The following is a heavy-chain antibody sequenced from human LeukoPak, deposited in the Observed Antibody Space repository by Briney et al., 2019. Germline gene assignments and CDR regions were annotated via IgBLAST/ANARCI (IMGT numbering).Heavy chain of an antibody. CDR2: IYYSGST. J-gene: IGHJ6*03. CDR3: ARVRHFWSGYYYYYYYMDV. CDR1: GGSISNHY. D-gene: IGHD3-3*02. V-gene: IGHV4-59*11. Sequence: SSETLSLTCTVSGGSISNHYWSWIRQPPGKGLEWIGYIYYSGSTNYNPSLKSRVTISVDTSKNQFSLKLSSVTAADTAVYYCARVRHFWSGYYYYYYYMDVWGKGTTVTVSS.